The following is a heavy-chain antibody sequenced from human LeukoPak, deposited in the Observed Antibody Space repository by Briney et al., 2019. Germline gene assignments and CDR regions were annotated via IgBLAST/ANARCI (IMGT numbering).Heavy chain of an antibody. V-gene: IGHV4-34*01. J-gene: IGHJ3*02. CDR2: INHSGST. D-gene: IGHD6-6*01. CDR1: GVSFSGYY. CDR3: ARRHRRSSSLTLFDI. Sequence: SETLSLTCAVYGVSFSGYYWSWIRQPPGKGLEWIGEINHSGSTNYNPSLKSRVTISVDTSKNQFSLKLSSVTAADTAVYYCARRHRRSSSLTLFDIWGKGKMVTVSS.